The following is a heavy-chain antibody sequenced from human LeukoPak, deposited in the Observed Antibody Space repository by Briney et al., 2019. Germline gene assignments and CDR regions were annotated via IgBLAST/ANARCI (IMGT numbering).Heavy chain of an antibody. CDR2: IYYSGST. Sequence: SETLSLTCSVSGAFIGAYYRSWIRQPPGRGLEWMGYIYYSGSTTYNPSLKSRVTISVDSSKNQFSLKLTSVTAADTAVYYCARDYDSTGYYDYWVQGTLVTVSS. D-gene: IGHD3-22*01. J-gene: IGHJ4*02. CDR3: ARDYDSTGYYDY. CDR1: GAFIGAYY. V-gene: IGHV4-59*01.